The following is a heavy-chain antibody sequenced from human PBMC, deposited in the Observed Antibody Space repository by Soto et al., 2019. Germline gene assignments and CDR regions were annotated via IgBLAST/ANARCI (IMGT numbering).Heavy chain of an antibody. D-gene: IGHD3-22*01. CDR2: IYHSGST. J-gene: IGHJ4*02. CDR1: GGSISSSNW. CDR3: ARGWYYSDSSGYYSN. Sequence: PSETLSLTCAVSGGSISSSNWWSWVRQPPGKGLEWIGEIYHSGSTNYNPSLKSRVTISVDKSKNQFSLKLSSVTAADTAVYYCARGWYYSDSSGYYSNWGQGTLVTVSS. V-gene: IGHV4-4*02.